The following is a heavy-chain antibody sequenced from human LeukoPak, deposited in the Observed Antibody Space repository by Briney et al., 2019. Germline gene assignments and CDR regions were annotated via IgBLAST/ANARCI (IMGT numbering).Heavy chain of an antibody. CDR2: MNPYTGNT. V-gene: IGHV1-8*03. CDR1: GYTFTSYD. D-gene: IGHD3-22*01. Sequence: ASVKVSCKTSGYTFTSYDINWVRQATGQGLEWMGWMNPYTGNTGYAQKFQGRVSITRNTSTSTAYMQLSSLTSEDTAVYYCAREGGYSFPDHWGQGTLVTVSS. J-gene: IGHJ5*02. CDR3: AREGGYSFPDH.